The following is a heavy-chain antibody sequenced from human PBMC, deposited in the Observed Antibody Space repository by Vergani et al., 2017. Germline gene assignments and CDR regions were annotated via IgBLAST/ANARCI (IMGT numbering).Heavy chain of an antibody. CDR3: ARHLAYCGGDCYPYYYGMDV. J-gene: IGHJ6*02. V-gene: IGHV4-39*01. CDR1: GGSISSSSYY. D-gene: IGHD2-21*02. CDR2: IHYSGST. Sequence: QLQLQESGPGLVKPPETLSLTCTVSGGSISSSSYYWGWIRQPPGKGLEWIGSIHYSGSTYYNPSLKSRVTISVDTSKNQFSLKLSSVTAADTAVYYCARHLAYCGGDCYPYYYGMDVWGQGTTVIVSS.